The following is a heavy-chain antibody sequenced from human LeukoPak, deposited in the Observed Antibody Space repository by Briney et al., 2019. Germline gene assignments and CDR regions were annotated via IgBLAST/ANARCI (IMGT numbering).Heavy chain of an antibody. D-gene: IGHD3-10*01. Sequence: GGSLRLSCAASGFTVSNNYMRWVRQAPGKGLEWVSSITSSGRYIYYADSVKGRFTISRDNSKNTLYLQMNSLRAEDTAVYYCAKALWFGDLGRRSCMDVWGKGTTVTVSS. CDR2: ITSSGRYI. V-gene: IGHV3-23*01. CDR3: AKALWFGDLGRRSCMDV. CDR1: GFTVSNNY. J-gene: IGHJ6*03.